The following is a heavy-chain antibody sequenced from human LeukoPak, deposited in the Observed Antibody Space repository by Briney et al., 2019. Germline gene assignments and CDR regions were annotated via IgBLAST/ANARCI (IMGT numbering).Heavy chain of an antibody. CDR2: ISGGGSGT. J-gene: IGHJ4*02. V-gene: IGHV3-23*01. CDR3: AKAADIVVERAGADYLDN. CDR1: GFTFSSYA. Sequence: GGSLRPSCAASGFTFSSYAMTWVRQAPGKGLEWVSAISGGGSGTYYADSVKGRLTISRVNSKNTLYLQVNSLRAEDTAVYYCAKAADIVVERAGADYLDNWGQGALWTVSS. D-gene: IGHD2-2*01.